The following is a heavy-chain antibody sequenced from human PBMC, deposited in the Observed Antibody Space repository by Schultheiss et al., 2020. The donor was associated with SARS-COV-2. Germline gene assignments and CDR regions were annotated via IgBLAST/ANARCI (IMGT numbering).Heavy chain of an antibody. D-gene: IGHD4-11*01. CDR3: ARTVLPTVTTGYDY. CDR2: ISSSGSTI. CDR1: GGSISSSN. V-gene: IGHV3-48*01. Sequence: ETLSLTCAVSGGSISSSNWWSWVRQPPGKGLEWLSYISSSGSTIHYADSVKGRFTISRDNSKNTLYLQMNSLRAEDTAVYYCARTVLPTVTTGYDYWGQGTLVTVSS. J-gene: IGHJ4*02.